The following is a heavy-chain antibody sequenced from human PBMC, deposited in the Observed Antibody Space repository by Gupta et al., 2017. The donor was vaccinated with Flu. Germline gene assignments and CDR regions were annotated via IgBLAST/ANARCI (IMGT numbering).Heavy chain of an antibody. CDR2: IYYSGTT. CDR1: GGSISDDY. J-gene: IGHJ4*02. D-gene: IGHD5-12*01. CDR3: ARGPDSGFDGFDY. Sequence: QVQLQESGPGLVKPSETLSLICSVSGGSISDDYWSWIRQHPGKGLEWIGYIYYSGTTRYNSSLKSRVTISMDRSKNQFSLKLRSVTSADTAVYYCARGPDSGFDGFDYWGRGTLVSVSS. V-gene: IGHV4-59*01.